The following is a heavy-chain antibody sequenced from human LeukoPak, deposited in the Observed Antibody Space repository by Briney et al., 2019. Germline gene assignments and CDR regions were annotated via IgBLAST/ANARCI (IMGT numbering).Heavy chain of an antibody. CDR3: ARHYRGQYQLLFCFDP. CDR1: GGSISSGSYY. V-gene: IGHV4-61*10. D-gene: IGHD2-2*01. CDR2: IYYSGST. J-gene: IGHJ5*02. Sequence: SQTLSLTCTVSGGSISSGSYYWSWIRQPAGKGLEWIGYIYYSGSTNYNPSLKSRVTISVDTSKNQFSLKLSSVTAADTAVYYCARHYRGQYQLLFCFDPWGQGTLVTVSS.